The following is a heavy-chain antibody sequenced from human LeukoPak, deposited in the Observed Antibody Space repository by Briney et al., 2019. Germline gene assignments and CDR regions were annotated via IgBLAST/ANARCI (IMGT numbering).Heavy chain of an antibody. CDR1: GGSISSGGYY. D-gene: IGHD3-3*01. CDR3: ARSRSGYYGDVDY. CDR2: IYYSGST. Sequence: SETLSLTCTVSGGSISSGGYYWGWIRQHPGKGLEWIGHIYYSGSTYYNPSLKSQVTISVDTSKNQFSLKLSSVTAADTAVYYCARSRSGYYGDVDYWGQGTLGTVSS. V-gene: IGHV4-31*01. J-gene: IGHJ4*02.